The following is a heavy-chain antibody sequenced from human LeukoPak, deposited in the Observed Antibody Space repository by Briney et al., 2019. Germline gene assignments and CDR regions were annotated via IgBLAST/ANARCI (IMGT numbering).Heavy chain of an antibody. J-gene: IGHJ4*02. CDR3: ARHARRYYDNSGYYPNYFDY. CDR1: GGSFSGYY. CDR2: INHSGST. Sequence: SETLSLTCAVYGGSFSGYYRSWIRQPPGKGLEWIGEINHSGSTNYNPSLKSRVTISVDTSKNQFSLKLSSVTAADTAVYFCARHARRYYDNSGYYPNYFDYWGQGTLVTVSS. V-gene: IGHV4-34*01. D-gene: IGHD3-22*01.